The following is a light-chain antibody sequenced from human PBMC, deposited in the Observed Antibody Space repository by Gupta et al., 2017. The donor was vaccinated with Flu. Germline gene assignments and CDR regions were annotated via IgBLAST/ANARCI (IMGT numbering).Light chain of an antibody. CDR1: SGIYIGTYR. Sequence: QAVLTQPSSLSASPGASASLTCTSRSGIYIGTYRIYWYQQKPGSPPQYLLRYKSDSDKHQGSGVPSRFSGSKDASANAGILLISGLQSEDEADYYCMIWHSSAWVFGGGTKLTVL. J-gene: IGLJ3*02. CDR2: YKSDSDK. V-gene: IGLV5-45*03. CDR3: MIWHSSAWV.